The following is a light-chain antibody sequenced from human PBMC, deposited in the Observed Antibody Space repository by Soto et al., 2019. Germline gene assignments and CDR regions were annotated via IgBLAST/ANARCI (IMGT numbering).Light chain of an antibody. Sequence: QSALTQPASVSGSPGQSITISCTGTSSDVGNYIFVSWYRQHPGKAPKLMIYDVSNRPSGVSGRFSGSKSANTASLTISGLQSEDEGDYYCSSYRSSGIYVFGTGTKLTVL. CDR3: SSYRSSGIYV. J-gene: IGLJ1*01. CDR1: SSDVGNYIF. V-gene: IGLV2-14*01. CDR2: DVS.